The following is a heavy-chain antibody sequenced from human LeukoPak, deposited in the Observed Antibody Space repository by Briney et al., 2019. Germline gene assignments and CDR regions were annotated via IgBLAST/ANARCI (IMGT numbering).Heavy chain of an antibody. CDR3: ARDPPRGCSSTSCSGY. CDR2: ISYDGSNK. V-gene: IGHV3-30-3*01. J-gene: IGHJ4*02. D-gene: IGHD2-2*01. CDR1: GFTFSSYA. Sequence: PGGSLRLSCAASGFTFSSYAMHWVRQAPGKGLEWVAVISYDGSNKYYADSVKGRFTISRDNSKNTLYLQMNSLRAEDTAVYYCARDPPRGCSSTSCSGYWGQGTLVTVSS.